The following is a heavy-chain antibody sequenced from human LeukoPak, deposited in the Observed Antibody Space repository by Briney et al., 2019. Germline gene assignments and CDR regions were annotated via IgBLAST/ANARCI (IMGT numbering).Heavy chain of an antibody. D-gene: IGHD3-3*01. CDR2: INHSGST. CDR3: ARAGRITIFGVVIRFDP. Sequence: KPLETLSLTCAVYGGSFSGYYWSWIRQPPGKGLEWIGEINHSGSTNYNPSLKSRVTISVDTSKNQFSLKLSSVTAADTAVYYCARAGRITIFGVVIRFDPWGQGTLVTVSS. J-gene: IGHJ5*02. CDR1: GGSFSGYY. V-gene: IGHV4-34*01.